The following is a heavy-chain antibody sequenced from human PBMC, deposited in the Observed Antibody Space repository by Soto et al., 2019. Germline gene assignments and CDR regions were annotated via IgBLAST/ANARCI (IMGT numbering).Heavy chain of an antibody. Sequence: GVSLRLSCAASGFTFSSYSMNWVRQAPGKGLEWVSSISSSSSYIYYADSVKGRFTISRDNAKNSLYLQMNSLRAEDTAVYYCARDRSSIFDCWGQGTLVTVSS. D-gene: IGHD6-6*01. CDR3: ARDRSSIFDC. V-gene: IGHV3-21*01. CDR1: GFTFSSYS. J-gene: IGHJ4*02. CDR2: ISSSSSYI.